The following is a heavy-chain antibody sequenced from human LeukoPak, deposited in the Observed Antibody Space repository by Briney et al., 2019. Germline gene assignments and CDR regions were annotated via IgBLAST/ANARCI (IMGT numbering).Heavy chain of an antibody. V-gene: IGHV4-34*01. CDR3: ARTFRVLYGLDP. CDR2: INHSGST. Sequence: SETLSLTCAVYGGSFSGYYWSWIRQPPGKGLEWIGEINHSGSTNYNPSLKSRVTISVDTSKNRFSLKLSSVTAADTAVYYCARTFRVLYGLDPWGQGTLVTVSS. J-gene: IGHJ5*02. CDR1: GGSFSGYY. D-gene: IGHD2-8*01.